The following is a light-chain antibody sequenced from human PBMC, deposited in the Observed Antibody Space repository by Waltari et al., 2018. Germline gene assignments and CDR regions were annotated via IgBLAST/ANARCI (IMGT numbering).Light chain of an antibody. V-gene: IGKV4-1*01. CDR1: QSLLSSFNSKTY. CDR2: WAS. CDR3: HHYYIPPLT. J-gene: IGKJ5*01. Sequence: DIVLTQSPDSLAVPLSERATINCKSSQSLLSSFNSKTYIAWYQQKPGQPPKLLINWASARGSGVTERFSGSGSETDFTLTISSLQAEDVAVYYCHHYYIPPLTFGQGTRLEIK.